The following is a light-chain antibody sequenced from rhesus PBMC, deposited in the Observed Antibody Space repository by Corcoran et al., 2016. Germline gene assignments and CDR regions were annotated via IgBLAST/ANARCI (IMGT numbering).Light chain of an antibody. Sequence: DVQMTQSPSSLSASVGDRVTITCRASQDISSYLAWYHQKPGKAPEPLIYYASNLGTGVPSRFSGSGYGTEFTLTISSLQPEDFATYYCQQYNSDPLTFGPGTKLDIK. CDR2: YAS. V-gene: IGKV1-37*01. CDR3: QQYNSDPLT. CDR1: QDISSY. J-gene: IGKJ3*01.